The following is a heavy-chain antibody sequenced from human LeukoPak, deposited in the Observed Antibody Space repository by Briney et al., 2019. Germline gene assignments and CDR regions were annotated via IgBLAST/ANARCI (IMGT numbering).Heavy chain of an antibody. D-gene: IGHD2-21*02. V-gene: IGHV4-38-2*02. CDR1: SYSISSGYY. J-gene: IGHJ3*02. CDR2: IYYTGNT. Sequence: SETLSLTCTVSSYSISSGYYWSWIRQPPGEGLEWIGTIYYTGNTYYNPSLKSRVTISIDTSKNQFSLKLSSVTAADTAVYYCARDCGGDCYSAHDAIDIWGQGTLVTVAS. CDR3: ARDCGGDCYSAHDAIDI.